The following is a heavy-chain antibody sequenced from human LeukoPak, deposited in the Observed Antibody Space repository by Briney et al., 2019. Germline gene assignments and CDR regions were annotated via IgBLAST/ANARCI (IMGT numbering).Heavy chain of an antibody. D-gene: IGHD3-10*01. CDR3: ASDYYYGSGRTQNPFRDCIDV. CDR1: GGTFSSYA. J-gene: IGHJ6*02. V-gene: IGHV1-69*04. Sequence: GASVKVSCKASGGTFSSYAISWVRQAPGQGLEWMGRITPIFGIANYAQTFKGRVTITADNSTSTAYMELSSLRSEDTAVYYCASDYYYGSGRTQNPFRDCIDVWGQGTTVAVSS. CDR2: ITPIFGIA.